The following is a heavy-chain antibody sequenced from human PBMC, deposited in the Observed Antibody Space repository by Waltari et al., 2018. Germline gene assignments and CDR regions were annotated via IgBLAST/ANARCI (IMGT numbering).Heavy chain of an antibody. CDR1: GGPISRSSYY. CDR3: ARGSDDYGDYYYYYYMDV. Sequence: QLQLQESGPGLVKPSETLSLTCTVSGGPISRSSYYWGWIRQPPGQGLEWIGSIYYSGSTYYNPSLKSRVTISVDTSKNQFSLKLSSVTAADTAVYYCARGSDDYGDYYYYYYMDVWGKGTTVTVSS. D-gene: IGHD4-17*01. V-gene: IGHV4-39*01. CDR2: IYYSGST. J-gene: IGHJ6*03.